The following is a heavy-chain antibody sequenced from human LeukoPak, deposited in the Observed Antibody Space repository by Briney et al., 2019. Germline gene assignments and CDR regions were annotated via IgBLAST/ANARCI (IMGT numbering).Heavy chain of an antibody. Sequence: SETLSLTCAVYGGSFSGYYWSWIRQPPGKGLEWIGEINHSGSTNYNPSLKSRVTISVDTPKNQFSLKLSSVTAADTAVYYCARGISRPDYYDSSGQKFLDYWGQGTLVTVSS. CDR2: INHSGST. CDR3: ARGISRPDYYDSSGQKFLDY. D-gene: IGHD3-22*01. J-gene: IGHJ4*02. CDR1: GGSFSGYY. V-gene: IGHV4-34*01.